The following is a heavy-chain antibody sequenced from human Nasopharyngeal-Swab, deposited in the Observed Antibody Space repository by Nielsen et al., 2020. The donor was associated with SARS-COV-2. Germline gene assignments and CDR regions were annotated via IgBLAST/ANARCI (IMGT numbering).Heavy chain of an antibody. D-gene: IGHD3-10*01. CDR1: GFTFSSYG. V-gene: IGHV3-33*01. J-gene: IGHJ4*02. CDR2: IWYDGSNK. Sequence: GESLKISCVASGFTFSSYGMHWVRQAPGKGLEWVAVIWYDGSNKYYADSVKGRFTISRDNSKNTLYLQMNSLRAEDTAVYYCASSGELEAAVGYWGQGTLVTVSS. CDR3: ASSGELEAAVGY.